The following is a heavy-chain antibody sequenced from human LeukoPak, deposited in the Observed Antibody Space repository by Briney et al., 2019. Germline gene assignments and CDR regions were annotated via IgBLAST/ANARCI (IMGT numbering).Heavy chain of an antibody. J-gene: IGHJ4*02. CDR1: GFTVSSNY. V-gene: IGHV3-53*01. Sequence: GGSLRLSCAASGFTVSSNYMSWVRQAPGKGLEWVSVIYSGGSTYYADSVKGRFTISRDNSKNSLYLQMNSLRAEDTAAYYCARMGVTTFGVVMPFDYWGQGTLVTVSS. CDR3: ARMGVTTFGVVMPFDY. D-gene: IGHD3-3*01. CDR2: IYSGGST.